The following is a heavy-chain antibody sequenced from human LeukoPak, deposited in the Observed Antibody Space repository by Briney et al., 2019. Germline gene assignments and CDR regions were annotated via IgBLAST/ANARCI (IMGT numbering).Heavy chain of an antibody. CDR3: ARAMHYWFDP. V-gene: IGHV3-74*01. Sequence: PGGSLRLSCAASGFTFRPYWMHWVRQAPGKGLVWVSRINSDGSGAIYADSVKGRFTISRDNAKNTLYLQMDGLRAEDTAVYFCARAMHYWFDPWGQGTLVTVSS. D-gene: IGHD3-3*02. J-gene: IGHJ5*02. CDR2: INSDGSGA. CDR1: GFTFRPYW.